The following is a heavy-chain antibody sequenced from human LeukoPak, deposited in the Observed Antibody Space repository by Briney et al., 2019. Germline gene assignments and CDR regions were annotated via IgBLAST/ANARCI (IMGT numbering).Heavy chain of an antibody. CDR3: ARHDFFDADAFDI. D-gene: IGHD2/OR15-2a*01. Sequence: SETLSLTCTVSGDSVSNINYYWGWIRQPPGKGLEWVGNIYYSGNTYSNPSLKSRVTIFVDTSKYQFSLRLSSVTAADTAVYYCARHDFFDADAFDIWGQGTMVTVSS. CDR1: GDSVSNINYY. CDR2: IYYSGNT. V-gene: IGHV4-39*01. J-gene: IGHJ3*02.